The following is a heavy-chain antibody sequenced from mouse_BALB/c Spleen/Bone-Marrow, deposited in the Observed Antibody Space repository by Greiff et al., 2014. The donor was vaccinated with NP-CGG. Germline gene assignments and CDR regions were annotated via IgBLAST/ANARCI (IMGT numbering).Heavy chain of an antibody. CDR1: GFTFSSYT. J-gene: IGHJ4*01. V-gene: IGHV5-6-4*01. Sequence: EVQGVESGGGLVKPGGSLKLSCAASGFTFSSYTMSWVRQTPEKRLEWVATISSGGSYTYYPDSVKGRFTISRDNAKNTLYLQMSSLKSEDTAMYYCTRERETRYAMDYWGQGTSVTVSS. CDR2: ISSGGSYT. CDR3: TRERETRYAMDY.